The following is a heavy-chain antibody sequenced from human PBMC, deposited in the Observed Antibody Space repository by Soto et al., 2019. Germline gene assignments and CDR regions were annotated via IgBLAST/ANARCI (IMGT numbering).Heavy chain of an antibody. J-gene: IGHJ4*02. CDR3: AKAGAVAGTPNFDY. D-gene: IGHD6-19*01. V-gene: IGHV3-23*01. CDR2: IGGTGVST. Sequence: GGSLRLSCAASGFTFRSYAMNWVRQPPGKGLEWVSTIGGTGVSTFYADSVKGRFTISRDNSESTLLLQMNSLRAEDTAVYYCAKAGAVAGTPNFDYWGQGTLVTVSS. CDR1: GFTFRSYA.